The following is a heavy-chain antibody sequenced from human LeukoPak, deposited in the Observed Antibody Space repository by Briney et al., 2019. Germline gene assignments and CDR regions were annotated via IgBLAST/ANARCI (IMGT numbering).Heavy chain of an antibody. V-gene: IGHV3-23*01. Sequence: GGFLRLSCAASGFTFNNYAIYWVRQAPGKGLEWVSGISGSGGNTYYADSVKGRFSVSRDNSRNTVFLQMHSLRAEDTALYYCAKTTAGYSSGRYPGWPIDYWGQGTLVTVSS. CDR2: ISGSGGNT. D-gene: IGHD6-19*01. CDR1: GFTFNNYA. J-gene: IGHJ4*02. CDR3: AKTTAGYSSGRYPGWPIDY.